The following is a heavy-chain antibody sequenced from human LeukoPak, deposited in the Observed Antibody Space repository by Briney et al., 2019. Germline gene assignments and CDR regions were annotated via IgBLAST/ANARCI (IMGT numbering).Heavy chain of an antibody. D-gene: IGHD2-2*01. CDR2: TYHSGST. CDR1: GGSISSGGYY. CDR3: ATYCSSTSCYPLDAFDI. V-gene: IGHV4-30-2*01. Sequence: PSETLSLTCTVSGGSISSGGYYWSWIRQPPGKGLEWIGYTYHSGSTYYSPSLKSRVTISVDRSKNQFSLKLSSVTAADTAVYYCATYCSSTSCYPLDAFDIWGQGTMVTVSS. J-gene: IGHJ3*02.